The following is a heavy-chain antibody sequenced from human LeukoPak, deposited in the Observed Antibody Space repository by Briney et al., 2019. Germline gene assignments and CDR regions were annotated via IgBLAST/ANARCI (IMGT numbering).Heavy chain of an antibody. CDR1: GYTFTSYG. CDR3: ARERGGALRGYFDY. J-gene: IGHJ4*02. D-gene: IGHD1-26*01. CDR2: INPNSGGT. Sequence: ASVKVSCKASGYTFTSYGISWVRQAPGQGLEWMGWINPNSGGTNYAQNFQGRVTMTRDTSISTAYMELSRLRSDDTGVYYCARERGGALRGYFDYWGQGTWSPSPQ. V-gene: IGHV1-2*02.